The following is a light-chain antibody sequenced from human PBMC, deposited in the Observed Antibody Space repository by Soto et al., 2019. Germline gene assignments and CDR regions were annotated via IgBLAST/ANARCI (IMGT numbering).Light chain of an antibody. J-gene: IGKJ1*01. Sequence: EIVLTQSPGTLSLSPGERATLSCRASQSVSSSYLAWYQQKPGQAPRLLIYGASSRATGIPDRFSGSGSGTDFTRTISSLEPEDVAVYYCQQYGSSPRTFGQGTKVEIK. CDR2: GAS. CDR1: QSVSSSY. V-gene: IGKV3-20*01. CDR3: QQYGSSPRT.